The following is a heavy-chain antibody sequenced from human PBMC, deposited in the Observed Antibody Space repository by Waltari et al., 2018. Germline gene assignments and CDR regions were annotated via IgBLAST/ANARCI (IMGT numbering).Heavy chain of an antibody. Sequence: QVQLVQSGAEVKKPGASVKVSCKASGYTFTGYYMHWVRQAPGQGLEWMGWINPNSGGTNYAQKFKGRVTMTRDTAISTAYMELSRLRSDDTAVYYCARQALSVYYYYGMDVWGQGTTVTVSS. J-gene: IGHJ6*02. V-gene: IGHV1-2*02. CDR3: ARQALSVYYYYGMDV. CDR1: GYTFTGYY. D-gene: IGHD6-25*01. CDR2: INPNSGGT.